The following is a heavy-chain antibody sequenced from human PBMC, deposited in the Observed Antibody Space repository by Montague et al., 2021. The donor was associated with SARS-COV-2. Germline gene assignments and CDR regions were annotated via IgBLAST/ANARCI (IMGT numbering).Heavy chain of an antibody. V-gene: IGHV4-61*02. CDR1: IGSISSGSYY. D-gene: IGHD6-25*01. CDR3: ARDGYSSGWNGLHWVDP. Sequence: TLSLTCTVSIGSISSGSYYWSWIRQPAGKGLEWIGRIYTSGSTNYNPSLKSRVTISVDTSKNQFSLKLSSVTAADTAVYYCARDGYSSGWNGLHWVDPWGQGTLVTVSS. CDR2: IYTSGST. J-gene: IGHJ5*02.